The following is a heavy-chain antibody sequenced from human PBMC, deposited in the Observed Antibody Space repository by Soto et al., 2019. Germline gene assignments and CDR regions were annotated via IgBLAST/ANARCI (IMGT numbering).Heavy chain of an antibody. Sequence: GGSLRLSCAVSGFTFNNYAMNWVRQAPGKGLEWVSSISDSGGRTYYADSVKGRFTISRDNSKNALYLQMNSLRAEDTAIYYCAKDALGDYFYYGMDVWGQGTTVTVSS. J-gene: IGHJ6*02. CDR3: AKDALGDYFYYGMDV. CDR1: GFTFNNYA. CDR2: ISDSGGRT. V-gene: IGHV3-23*01.